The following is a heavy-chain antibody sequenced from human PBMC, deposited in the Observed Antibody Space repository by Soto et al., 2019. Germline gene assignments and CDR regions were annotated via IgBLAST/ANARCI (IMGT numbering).Heavy chain of an antibody. D-gene: IGHD3-10*01. CDR2: IYYSGST. CDR1: GGSISSYY. CDR3: ARDRAVLLWFGEYQNFDY. V-gene: IGHV4-59*12. J-gene: IGHJ4*02. Sequence: SETLSLTCAVSGGSISSYYWSWIRQPPGKGLEWIGYIYYSGSTNYNPSLKSRVTISVDTSKNQFSLKLSSVTAADTAVYYCARDRAVLLWFGEYQNFDYWGQGTLVTVSS.